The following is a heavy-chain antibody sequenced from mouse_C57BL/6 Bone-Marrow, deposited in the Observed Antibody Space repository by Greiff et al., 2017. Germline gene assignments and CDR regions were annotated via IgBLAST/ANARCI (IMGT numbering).Heavy chain of an antibody. J-gene: IGHJ2*01. CDR3: ATLFITTVVAFDY. V-gene: IGHV1-69*01. Sequence: QVQLQQPGAELVMPGASVKLSCKASGYTFTSYWMHWVKQRPGQGLEWIGEIDPSDSYTNYNQKFKGKSTLTVDKSSSTAYMQLSSLPSEDSAVYYCATLFITTVVAFDYWGQGTTLTVSS. D-gene: IGHD1-1*01. CDR2: IDPSDSYT. CDR1: GYTFTSYW.